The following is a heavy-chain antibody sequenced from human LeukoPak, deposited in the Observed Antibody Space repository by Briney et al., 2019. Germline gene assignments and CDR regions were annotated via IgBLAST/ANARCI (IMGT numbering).Heavy chain of an antibody. J-gene: IGHJ3*02. Sequence: LETLSLTCAVYGGSFSGYYWSWIRQPPGKGLEWIGEINHSGSTNYNPSLKRRVTISVDTSKNQFSLKLCSMADADTAVYECARGWRWILTAFDIWGQGTMVTVSS. V-gene: IGHV4-34*01. D-gene: IGHD2-2*03. CDR1: GGSFSGYY. CDR2: INHSGST. CDR3: ARGWRWILTAFDI.